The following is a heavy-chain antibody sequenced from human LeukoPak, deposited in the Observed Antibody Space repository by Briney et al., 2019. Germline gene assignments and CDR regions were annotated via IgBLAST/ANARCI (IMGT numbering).Heavy chain of an antibody. CDR3: ARHYGP. D-gene: IGHD3-16*01. V-gene: IGHV4-59*01. CDR1: GVSISSYY. J-gene: IGHJ5*02. CDR2: IYYSGST. Sequence: SETLSLTCTVSGVSISSYYWSWIRQPPGKGLEWIGYIYYSGSTNYNPSLKSRVTISVDTSKNQFSLKLSSVTAADTAVYYCARHYGPWGQGTLVTVSS.